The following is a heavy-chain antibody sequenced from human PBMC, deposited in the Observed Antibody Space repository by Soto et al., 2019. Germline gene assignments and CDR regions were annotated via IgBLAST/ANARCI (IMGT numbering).Heavy chain of an antibody. D-gene: IGHD2-21*02. Sequence: QVQLVQSGAEEKKPGASVKVSCKASGYTFTSYAMHWLRKAPGQRLEWMGWINAGNGNTKYSQKFQGRVTITRDTSASTAYMELRSLRSEDTAVYYCARSIVVVTALDYWGQGTLVTVSS. V-gene: IGHV1-3*05. CDR1: GYTFTSYA. CDR3: ARSIVVVTALDY. J-gene: IGHJ4*02. CDR2: INAGNGNT.